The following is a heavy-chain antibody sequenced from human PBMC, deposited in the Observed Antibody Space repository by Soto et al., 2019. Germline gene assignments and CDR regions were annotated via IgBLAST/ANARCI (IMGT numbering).Heavy chain of an antibody. D-gene: IGHD3-22*01. J-gene: IGHJ5*02. CDR1: RFTLSNCG. CDR2: ISYDGNEK. Sequence: QVQLVESGGGVVQPGGSLILSCAASRFTLSNCGMHWVRQAPGRGLEWVAMISYDGNEKHYIDSVKGRFTISRDDSKNTLYLQMNSLRPEDTAVYYCEKDLYTSGWYNYFDPWGQGTLVTVSS. V-gene: IGHV3-30*18. CDR3: EKDLYTSGWYNYFDP.